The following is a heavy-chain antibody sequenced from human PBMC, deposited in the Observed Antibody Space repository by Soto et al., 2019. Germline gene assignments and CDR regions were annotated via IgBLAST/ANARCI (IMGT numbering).Heavy chain of an antibody. D-gene: IGHD3-3*01. CDR2: IYYSGST. Sequence: SETLSLTCTVSGGSISSSIYYWVWIRQPPGKVLDWIGSIYYSGSTYYNPSLKSRVTISVDTSKNQFSLKLSSVTAADTAVYYCARLFAYDFWSGYYPRLYYFDYWGQGTLVTVS. J-gene: IGHJ4*02. CDR3: ARLFAYDFWSGYYPRLYYFDY. V-gene: IGHV4-39*01. CDR1: GGSISSSIYY.